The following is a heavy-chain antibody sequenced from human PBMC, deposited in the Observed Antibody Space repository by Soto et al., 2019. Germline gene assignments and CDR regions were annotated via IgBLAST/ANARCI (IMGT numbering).Heavy chain of an antibody. CDR3: ARYTYYYDSSGYLDNYYFDY. J-gene: IGHJ4*02. CDR2: INAGNGNT. CDR1: GYTFTSYA. D-gene: IGHD3-22*01. Sequence: GASVKVSCKASGYTFTSYAMHWVRQAPGQRLEWMGWINAGNGNTKYSQKFQGRVTITRDTSASTAYMELSSLRSEDTAVYYCARYTYYYDSSGYLDNYYFDYWGQGTLVTVSS. V-gene: IGHV1-3*01.